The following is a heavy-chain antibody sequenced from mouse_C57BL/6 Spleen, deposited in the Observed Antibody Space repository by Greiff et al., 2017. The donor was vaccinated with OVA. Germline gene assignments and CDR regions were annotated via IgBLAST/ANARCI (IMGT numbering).Heavy chain of an antibody. D-gene: IGHD2-4*01. V-gene: IGHV1-4*01. CDR3: ARGDYDTWYFDV. J-gene: IGHJ1*03. CDR2: INPSSGYT. CDR1: GYTFTSYT. Sequence: VKVVESGAELARPGASVKMSCKASGYTFTSYTMHWVKQRPGQGLEWIGYINPSSGYTKYNQKFKDKATLTADKSSSTAYMQLSSLTSEDSAVYYCARGDYDTWYFDVWGTGTTVTVSS.